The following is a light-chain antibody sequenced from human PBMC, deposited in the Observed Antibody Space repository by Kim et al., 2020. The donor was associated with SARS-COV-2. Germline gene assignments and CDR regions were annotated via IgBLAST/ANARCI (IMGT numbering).Light chain of an antibody. Sequence: GQSGTIPCTGPSSDVGGYNYVACYQQPQAKAPPLTLDDVSKRPSGVPASFSGSKSGNTAFLTISGLQAVDGADYYCCSSAGRYTLVLGGGTQLTVL. V-gene: IGLV2-11*01. J-gene: IGLJ2*01. CDR1: SSDVGGYNY. CDR3: CSSAGRYTLV. CDR2: DVS.